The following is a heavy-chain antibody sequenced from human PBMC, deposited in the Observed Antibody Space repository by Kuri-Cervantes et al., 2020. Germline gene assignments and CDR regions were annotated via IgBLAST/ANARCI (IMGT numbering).Heavy chain of an antibody. J-gene: IGHJ4*02. Sequence: SLKISCAASGFTFDDYAMHWVRQAPGKGLEWVSSISWNSGSIVYADSVKGRFTISRDNAKNSLYLQMDSLRAEDTALYFCAKADCSSTICPKDHWGQGTLVTVSS. CDR2: ISWNSGSI. V-gene: IGHV3-9*01. D-gene: IGHD2-2*01. CDR1: GFTFDDYA. CDR3: AKADCSSTICPKDH.